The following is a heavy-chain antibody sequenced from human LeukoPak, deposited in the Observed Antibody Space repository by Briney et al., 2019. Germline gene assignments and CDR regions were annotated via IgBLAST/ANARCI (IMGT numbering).Heavy chain of an antibody. D-gene: IGHD6-6*01. CDR1: GGSFSGYY. J-gene: IGHJ5*02. CDR2: INHSGST. CDR3: ARGGAARQARYWFDP. V-gene: IGHV4-34*01. Sequence: SETLSLTCAVYGGSFSGYYWSWIRQPPGKGLEWIGEINHSGSTNYNPSLKSRVTISVDTSKNPFSLKLSSVTAADTAVYYCARGGAARQARYWFDPWGQGTLVTVSS.